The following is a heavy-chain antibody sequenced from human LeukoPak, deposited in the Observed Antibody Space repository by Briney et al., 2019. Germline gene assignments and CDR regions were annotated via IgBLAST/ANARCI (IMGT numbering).Heavy chain of an antibody. CDR1: GFTFSSYG. CDR3: AKRARPASDTAMANGAFDI. J-gene: IGHJ3*02. CDR2: IWYDGSNK. V-gene: IGHV3-33*06. D-gene: IGHD5-18*01. Sequence: GGSLRLSCAASGFTFSSYGMHWVRQAPGKGLEWVAVIWYDGSNKYYADSVKGRFTISGDNSKNTLYLQMNSLRAEDTAVYYCAKRARPASDTAMANGAFDIWGQGTMVTVSS.